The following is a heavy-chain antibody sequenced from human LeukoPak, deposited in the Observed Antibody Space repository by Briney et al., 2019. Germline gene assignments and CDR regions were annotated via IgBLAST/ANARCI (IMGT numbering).Heavy chain of an antibody. CDR1: GFTFDDYG. J-gene: IGHJ4*02. Sequence: GGSLRLSCAASGFTFDDYGMSWVRQAPGKGLEWVGRIKSKTDGGTTDYAAPVKGRFTISRDDSKNTLYLQMNSLKTEDTAVYYCTTADYGDYDIDYWGQGTLVTVSS. V-gene: IGHV3-15*01. D-gene: IGHD4-17*01. CDR3: TTADYGDYDIDY. CDR2: IKSKTDGGTT.